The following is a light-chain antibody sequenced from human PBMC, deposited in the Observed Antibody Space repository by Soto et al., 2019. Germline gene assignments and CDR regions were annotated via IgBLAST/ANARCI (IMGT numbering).Light chain of an antibody. CDR1: ENVASNY. CDR3: QQYAISPWT. V-gene: IGKV3-20*01. J-gene: IGKJ1*01. Sequence: IVLTQSPGTRSLSPGERATLSCRASENVASNYLAWYQQKPGQAPRLLIFDASSRATDIPDRFSGSGSGTDFTLIISRLEPEDFAVYHCQQYAISPWTFGQGTKVEV. CDR2: DAS.